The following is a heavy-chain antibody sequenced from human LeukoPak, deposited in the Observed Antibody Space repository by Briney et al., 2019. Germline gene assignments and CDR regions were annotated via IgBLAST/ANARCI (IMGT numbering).Heavy chain of an antibody. J-gene: IGHJ4*02. CDR3: ARGDKYYYDSSGPRYFDY. CDR1: GGSISSSSYY. D-gene: IGHD3-22*01. CDR2: IYYSGST. Sequence: SETLSLTCTVSGGSISSSSYYWGWIRQPPGKGLEWIVSIYYSGSTYYNPSLKSRVTISVDTSKNQFSLKLSSVTAADTAVYYCARGDKYYYDSSGPRYFDYWGQGTLVTVSS. V-gene: IGHV4-39*01.